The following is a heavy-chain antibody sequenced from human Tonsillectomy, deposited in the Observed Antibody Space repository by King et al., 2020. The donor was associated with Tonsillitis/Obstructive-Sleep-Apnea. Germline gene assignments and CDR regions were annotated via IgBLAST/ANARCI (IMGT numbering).Heavy chain of an antibody. CDR2: IDPGDSYS. CDR1: GYSFTNYW. CDR3: ARLDCSTTRCYGDFYYYYRDV. V-gene: IGHV5-10-1*01. Sequence: VQLVESGAEVKKPGESLRISCKGSGYSFTNYWIDWVRQMPGKGLEWRGRIDPGDSYSNYSPSFQGHVTISVDKSIRTAYLQWSSLRASDTALYYCARLDCSTTRCYGDFYYYYRDVWGKGTTVIVSS. J-gene: IGHJ6*03. D-gene: IGHD2-2*01.